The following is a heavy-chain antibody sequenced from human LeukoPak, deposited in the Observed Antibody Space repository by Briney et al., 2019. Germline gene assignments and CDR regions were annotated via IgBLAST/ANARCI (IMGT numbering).Heavy chain of an antibody. Sequence: GGSLRLSCAASGFTFSSYGMHWVRQAPGKGLEWVANINQDVSEKYSVDSVKGRFTISRDNAKNSLYLQMNSLRAEDTAVYYCARDTRGVFDYWGQGTLVTVSS. CDR1: GFTFSSYG. J-gene: IGHJ4*02. CDR3: ARDTRGVFDY. V-gene: IGHV3-7*01. D-gene: IGHD2-8*02. CDR2: INQDVSEK.